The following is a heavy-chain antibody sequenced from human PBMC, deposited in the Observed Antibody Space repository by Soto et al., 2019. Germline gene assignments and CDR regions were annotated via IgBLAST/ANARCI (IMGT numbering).Heavy chain of an antibody. CDR3: ARPQPSSGYPTRGVDAFDI. Sequence: QVQLVESGGGVVQPGRSLRLSCAASGFTFSSYGMHWVRQAPGKGLEWVAVIWYDGSNKYYADSVKGRFTISRDNSKSKLYLQMNSLRAKDTAVYYCARPQPSSGYPTRGVDAFDIWGQGTMVTVSS. J-gene: IGHJ3*02. CDR2: IWYDGSNK. CDR1: GFTFSSYG. D-gene: IGHD3-22*01. V-gene: IGHV3-33*01.